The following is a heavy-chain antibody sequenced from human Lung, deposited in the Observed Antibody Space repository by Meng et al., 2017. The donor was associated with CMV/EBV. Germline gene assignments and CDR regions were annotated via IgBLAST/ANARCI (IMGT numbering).Heavy chain of an antibody. CDR2: INHSGST. Sequence: SETLSLXCAVYGGSFSGYYWCWIRQPPGKGLEWIGEINHSGSTNYNPSLKSRVTISVDTSKNQFSLKLSSVTAADTAVYYCARGGYCSSTSCYKLYRNWFDPWGQGTLVTVSS. D-gene: IGHD2-2*02. V-gene: IGHV4-34*01. CDR1: GGSFSGYY. CDR3: ARGGYCSSTSCYKLYRNWFDP. J-gene: IGHJ5*02.